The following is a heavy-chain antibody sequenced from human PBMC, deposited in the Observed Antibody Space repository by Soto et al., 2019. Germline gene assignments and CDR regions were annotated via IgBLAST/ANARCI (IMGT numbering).Heavy chain of an antibody. CDR2: ISGSGDTA. Sequence: EVQLLESGGDLVQPGGSLRLSCAASGFPFSAYVMTWVRRAPGRGLEWISAISGSGDTAYYAESVKGRFTISRDNSRNTLYLKMNNLTVEDTAVYSCAKARFDSRGTFFRVGFYDVWGRGTLVTVS. D-gene: IGHD3-22*01. J-gene: IGHJ4*02. V-gene: IGHV3-23*01. CDR1: GFPFSAYV. CDR3: AKARFDSRGTFFRVGFYDV.